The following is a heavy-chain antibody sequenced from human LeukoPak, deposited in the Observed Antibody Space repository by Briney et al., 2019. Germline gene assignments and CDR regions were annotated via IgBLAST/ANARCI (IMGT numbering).Heavy chain of an antibody. D-gene: IGHD2-8*01. CDR2: INGDGNHT. V-gene: IGHV3-74*01. CDR1: GFTLSSNW. J-gene: IGHJ4*02. Sequence: GGSLSLSCAASGFTLSSNWMHWARQAPGKVRVWVARINGDGNHTLYAGSGEGRFTIARGHGQNPLYRQMSSLRGEDTAVYYCARGSTNGWPDYLDYWGQGALVIVSA. CDR3: ARGSTNGWPDYLDY.